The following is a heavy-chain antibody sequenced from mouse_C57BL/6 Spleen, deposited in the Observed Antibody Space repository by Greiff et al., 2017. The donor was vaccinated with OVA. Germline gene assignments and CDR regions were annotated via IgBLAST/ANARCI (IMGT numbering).Heavy chain of an antibody. V-gene: IGHV1-80*01. CDR1: GYAFSSYW. Sequence: QVQLQQSGAELVKPGASVKISCKASGYAFSSYWMNWVKQRPRKGLEWIGQIYPGDGDTNYNGKFKGKATLTADKSSSTAYMQLSSLTSEDSAVYFCARSGERYFDVWGTGTTVTVSS. J-gene: IGHJ1*03. D-gene: IGHD3-2*02. CDR3: ARSGERYFDV. CDR2: IYPGDGDT.